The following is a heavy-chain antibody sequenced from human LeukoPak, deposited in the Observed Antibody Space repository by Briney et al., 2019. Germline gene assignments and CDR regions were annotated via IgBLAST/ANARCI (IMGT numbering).Heavy chain of an antibody. D-gene: IGHD3-16*01. Sequence: GGSLRLSCAAPGFTFSTYTITWARQAPGKGLEWVSSISSSSSYIYYADSMKGRFTISRDNAKNSLYLQMNSLKTEDTAVYYCTTDPPWAYYDYLRGQGTLVTVSS. CDR1: GFTFSTYT. CDR3: TTDPPWAYYDYL. CDR2: ISSSSSYI. V-gene: IGHV3-21*03. J-gene: IGHJ4*02.